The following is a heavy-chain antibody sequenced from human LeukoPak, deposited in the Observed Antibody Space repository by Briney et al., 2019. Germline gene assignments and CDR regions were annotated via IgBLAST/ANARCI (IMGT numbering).Heavy chain of an antibody. CDR3: ARETTVEAFDI. V-gene: IGHV3-21*01. J-gene: IGHJ3*02. CDR1: KLSISIYS. CDR2: ISGSSRDI. D-gene: IGHD4-23*01. Sequence: GGSLRLSCAASKLSISIYSMNWVRQAPGKGLEWDSSISGSSRDIYYADSVKGRFTISRDNAKNSLYLQMNSLRAEDTAVYYCARETTVEAFDIWGQGTMVTVSS.